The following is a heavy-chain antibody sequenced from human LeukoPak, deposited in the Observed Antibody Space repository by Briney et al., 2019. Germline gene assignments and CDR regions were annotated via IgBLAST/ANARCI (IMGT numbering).Heavy chain of an antibody. V-gene: IGHV4-38-2*02. CDR1: GYSISSGYY. CDR3: ARDMRGEGFDY. D-gene: IGHD4-17*01. Sequence: SETLSLTCTVSGYSISSGYYWGWIRQPPGKGLEWIGSIYHSGSTYYNPSLKSRVTISVDMSKNQFSLKLSSVTAADTAVYYCARDMRGEGFDYWGQGTLVTVSS. CDR2: IYHSGST. J-gene: IGHJ4*02.